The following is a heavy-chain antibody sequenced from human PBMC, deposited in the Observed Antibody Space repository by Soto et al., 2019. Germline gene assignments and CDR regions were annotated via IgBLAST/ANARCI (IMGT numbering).Heavy chain of an antibody. J-gene: IGHJ4*02. V-gene: IGHV4-39*01. CDR2: IYYSGST. CDR3: ARHLYGSGIVGQH. D-gene: IGHD3-10*01. Sequence: SETLSLTCTVSGDSISGSNYNWGWIRQPPGKGLEWIASIYYSGSTYYNPSLKSRLTISVDTSKNRFSLKLTSVTAADTAVYYCARHLYGSGIVGQHWGQGALVTVS. CDR1: GDSISGSNYN.